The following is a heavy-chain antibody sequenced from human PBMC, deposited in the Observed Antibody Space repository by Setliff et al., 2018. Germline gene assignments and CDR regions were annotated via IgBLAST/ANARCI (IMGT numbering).Heavy chain of an antibody. Sequence: GGSLRLSCAASGFTISSHSMNWVRQAPGKGLEWISCISSSSSYVYYADSVKGRFTISRDNAKNSLYLQMTSLRAEDTAIYYCARTTGYRLEGDFDYWGQGTLVTVS. V-gene: IGHV3-21*04. CDR2: ISSSSSYV. CDR1: GFTISSHS. D-gene: IGHD3-16*01. J-gene: IGHJ4*02. CDR3: ARTTGYRLEGDFDY.